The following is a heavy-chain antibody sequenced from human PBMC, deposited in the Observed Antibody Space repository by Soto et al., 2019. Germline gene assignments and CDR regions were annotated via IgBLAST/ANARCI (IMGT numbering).Heavy chain of an antibody. V-gene: IGHV1-69*01. J-gene: IGHJ5*02. D-gene: IGHD3-10*01. CDR1: GGTFSSYA. CDR3: ARGTSMVRGVIDNWFDH. Sequence: QVPLVQSGAEVKKPGSSVTVSCKASGGTFSSYAIHWVRQAPGQGLEWMGGIIPMYGPAKYAQRFQGRVTITADESTTTVYRELTSLTSQDTAVYSCARGTSMVRGVIDNWFDHWGHGNVVTVSS. CDR2: IIPMYGPA.